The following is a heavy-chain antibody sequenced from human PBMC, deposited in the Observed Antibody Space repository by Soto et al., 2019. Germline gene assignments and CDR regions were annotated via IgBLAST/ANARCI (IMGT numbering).Heavy chain of an antibody. J-gene: IGHJ4*02. Sequence: TVYRTCTVSGGSSSTAGMNWSWIRQHPWKCLEWIGYVFYNGVTYYNPSLKSPVTISVDTSENKFSLKLTSVTAEDTAIYYCATSSRSSKTYFYDYCGQGDLVTVSS. D-gene: IGHD3-10*01. V-gene: IGHV4-31*01. CDR3: ATSSRSSKTYFYDY. CDR2: VFYNGVT. CDR1: GGSSSTAGMN.